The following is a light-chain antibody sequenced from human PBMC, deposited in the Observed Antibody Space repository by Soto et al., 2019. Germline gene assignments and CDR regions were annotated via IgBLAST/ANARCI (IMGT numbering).Light chain of an antibody. V-gene: IGLV2-11*01. CDR1: ANDVGAYNY. CDR2: DVV. Sequence: QSALTQPRSVSGSPGQSVTISCTGTANDVGAYNYVSWYQQHPGRAPKLMIYDVVRWPSGVPDRFSGSKSGTSASLAISGLLSEDEADYYCAAWDDSPNGVVFGGGTKLTVL. J-gene: IGLJ2*01. CDR3: AAWDDSPNGVV.